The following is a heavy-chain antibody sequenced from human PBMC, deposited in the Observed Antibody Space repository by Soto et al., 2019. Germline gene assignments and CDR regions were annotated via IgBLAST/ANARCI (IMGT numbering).Heavy chain of an antibody. J-gene: IGHJ1*01. V-gene: IGHV3-9*01. Sequence: EVQLVESGGGLVQPGRSLRLSCAASGFTFDDCAMHWVRQAPGKGLEWVSGISWNSGSIGYADSVKGRFTISRDNAKNSLYLQMNSLRAEDTALYYCAKDISSRCSGGSCYSAALLGYFQHWGQGTLVTVSS. CDR2: ISWNSGSI. CDR3: AKDISSRCSGGSCYSAALLGYFQH. D-gene: IGHD2-15*01. CDR1: GFTFDDCA.